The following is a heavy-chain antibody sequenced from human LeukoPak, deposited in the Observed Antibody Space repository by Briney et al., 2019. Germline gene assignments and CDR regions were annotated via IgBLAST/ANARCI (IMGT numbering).Heavy chain of an antibody. CDR1: GFTFSSYA. V-gene: IGHV3-30*04. Sequence: GRSLRLSCAASGFTFSSYAMHWVRQAPGKGLEWVAVISYDGSNKYYADSVKGRFTISRDNSKNTLYLQMNSLRAEDTAVYYCARDPGNIGSSWYLGWSDPWGQGTLVTVSS. J-gene: IGHJ5*02. CDR2: ISYDGSNK. CDR3: ARDPGNIGSSWYLGWSDP. D-gene: IGHD6-13*01.